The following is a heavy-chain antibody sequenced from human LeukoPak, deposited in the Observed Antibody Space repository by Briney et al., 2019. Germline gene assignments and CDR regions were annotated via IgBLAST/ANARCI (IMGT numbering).Heavy chain of an antibody. V-gene: IGHV1-18*01. CDR1: GYTFTSYG. J-gene: IGHJ4*02. Sequence: ASVKVSCKASGYTFTSYGISWVRQGPGQGLEGMGWISVYNGHTNYAQKLKGRVTMTKDTSTSTAYMELRSLRSDDTAVYYCARSGRGTYYYFDLWGQGTLVTVSS. CDR2: ISVYNGHT. CDR3: ARSGRGTYYYFDL. D-gene: IGHD1-26*01.